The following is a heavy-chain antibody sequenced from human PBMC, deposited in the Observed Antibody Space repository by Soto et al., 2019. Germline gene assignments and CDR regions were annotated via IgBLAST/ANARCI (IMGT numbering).Heavy chain of an antibody. J-gene: IGHJ5*02. Sequence: GGSVKVSCKASGYPLTAKYLHWVRQAPGQGLEWMGWINPSSGGTKEAQKFRGRVTMTRDTSISAAYMELSRLTSDDTAVYYCAKGGSSWTEWFDPWGQGTLVTVSS. CDR1: GYPLTAKY. CDR2: INPSSGGT. V-gene: IGHV1-2*02. D-gene: IGHD6-13*01. CDR3: AKGGSSWTEWFDP.